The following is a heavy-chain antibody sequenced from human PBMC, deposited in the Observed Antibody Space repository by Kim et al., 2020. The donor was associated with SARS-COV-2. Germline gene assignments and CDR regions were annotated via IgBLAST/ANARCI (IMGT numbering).Heavy chain of an antibody. CDR3: AKASVYDYYFYYMDV. Sequence: GSVKGRFTISRDNSKNTLYLQMTSLGAEDTAVYYCAKASVYDYYFYYMDVWGKGTTVTVSS. V-gene: IGHV3-23*01. D-gene: IGHD6-6*01. J-gene: IGHJ6*03.